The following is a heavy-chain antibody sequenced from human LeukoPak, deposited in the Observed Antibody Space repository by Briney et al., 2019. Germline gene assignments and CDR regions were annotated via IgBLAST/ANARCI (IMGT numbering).Heavy chain of an antibody. V-gene: IGHV4-61*02. Sequence: SETLSLTCTVSGGSISSGSYYWSWIRQPAGKGLEWIGRIYTSGSTNYNPSLKSRVTISVDTSKNQFSLKLSSVTAADTAVYYCARGASLGSIDYWGQGTLVTVSS. CDR1: GGSISSGSYY. CDR2: IYTSGST. D-gene: IGHD3-10*01. J-gene: IGHJ4*02. CDR3: ARGASLGSIDY.